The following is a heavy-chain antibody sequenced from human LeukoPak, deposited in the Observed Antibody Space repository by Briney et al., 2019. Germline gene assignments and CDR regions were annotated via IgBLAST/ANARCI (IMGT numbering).Heavy chain of an antibody. CDR1: GGSITSSY. Sequence: SETLSLTCTVSGGSITSSYWSWIRQSPGKGLEWIGYIHYTGSTNYNPSLKSRVTMLIDTSKNQFSLKLSSVTAADTAVYYCARETKTYYFDSSAYYPYYFDSWGQGTLVTVSS. D-gene: IGHD3-22*01. J-gene: IGHJ4*02. CDR2: IHYTGST. V-gene: IGHV4-59*01. CDR3: ARETKTYYFDSSAYYPYYFDS.